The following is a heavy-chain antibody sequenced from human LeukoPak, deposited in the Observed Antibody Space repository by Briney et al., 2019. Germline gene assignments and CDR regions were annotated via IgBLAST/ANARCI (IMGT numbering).Heavy chain of an antibody. J-gene: IGHJ6*03. CDR2: IYTSGST. Sequence: PSQTLSLTCTVSGGSISSGSYYWSWIRQPAGKGLEWIGRIYTSGSTNYNPSLKSRVTISVDTSKNQFSLKLSSVTAADTAVYCCASTTMVAPQGYYYMDVWGKGTTVTISS. CDR1: GGSISSGSYY. CDR3: ASTTMVAPQGYYYMDV. V-gene: IGHV4-61*02. D-gene: IGHD4/OR15-4a*01.